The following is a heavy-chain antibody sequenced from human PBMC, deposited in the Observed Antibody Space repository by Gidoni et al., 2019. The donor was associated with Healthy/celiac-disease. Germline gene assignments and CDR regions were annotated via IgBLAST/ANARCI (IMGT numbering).Heavy chain of an antibody. CDR2: IKSKPDGGTT. CDR3: TSPGTTVVSYGMDV. CDR1: GVTVSKAC. Sequence: EVQLVESGGGLVKPGGSLRLSCAASGVTVSKACLSWVRQATGQGLEWVGRIKSKPDGGTTVYAAPVKGRFTISRDDSKHTLYLQINSLKTDDTAVYYCTSPGTTVVSYGMDVWGQGTTVTVSS. V-gene: IGHV3-15*01. D-gene: IGHD4-17*01. J-gene: IGHJ6*02.